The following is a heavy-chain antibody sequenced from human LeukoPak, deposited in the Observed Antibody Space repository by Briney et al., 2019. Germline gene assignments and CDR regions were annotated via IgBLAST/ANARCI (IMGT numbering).Heavy chain of an antibody. D-gene: IGHD5-18*01. J-gene: IGHJ2*01. V-gene: IGHV3-23*01. CDR1: GFTFSSYA. CDR3: AKVGTAMVLWYFDL. Sequence: GGSLRLSCAASGFTFSSYAMSWVRQAPGKGLDWVSAISGSGGSTYYADSVKGRFTISRDNSKNTLYLQMNSLRAEDTAVYYCAKVGTAMVLWYFDLWGRGTLVTVSS. CDR2: ISGSGGST.